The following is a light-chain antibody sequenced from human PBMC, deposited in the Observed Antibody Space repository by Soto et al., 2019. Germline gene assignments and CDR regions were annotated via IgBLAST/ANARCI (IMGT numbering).Light chain of an antibody. Sequence: EIVMTQSPVTLSVSPGERATLSCRASQSVRSTYLAWYQQKPGQAPRLLIFGVSNRAAGIPARFSGSGSGTEFTLTVSSLQSEDFAVYYGQQYGVWPLTFGGGTKVEIK. V-gene: IGKV3-15*01. CDR1: QSVRSTY. CDR3: QQYGVWPLT. CDR2: GVS. J-gene: IGKJ4*01.